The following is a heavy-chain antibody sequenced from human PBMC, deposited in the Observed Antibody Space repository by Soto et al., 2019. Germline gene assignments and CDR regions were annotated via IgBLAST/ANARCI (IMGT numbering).Heavy chain of an antibody. V-gene: IGHV3-30*18. CDR1: GFTFSSYG. CDR2: ISYDGSNK. Sequence: GGSLRLSCAASGFTFSSYGMHWVRQAPGKGPEWVAVISYDGSNKYYADSVKGRFTISRDNSKNTLYLQMNSLRAEDTAVYYCAKGVAVAGGMDVWGQGTLVTVSS. D-gene: IGHD6-19*01. CDR3: AKGVAVAGGMDV. J-gene: IGHJ4*02.